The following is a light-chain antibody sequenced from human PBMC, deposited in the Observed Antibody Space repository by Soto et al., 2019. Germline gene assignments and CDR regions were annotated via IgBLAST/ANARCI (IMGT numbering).Light chain of an antibody. CDR3: QQATNWPYT. CDR1: QSVGSS. V-gene: IGKV3-11*01. CDR2: DAS. Sequence: EIVLTQSPATLSLSPGERATLSCRASQSVGSSLAWYQQKPGQAPRLLIYDASNRATGIPGRFRGSGSGTDFTFTISSLEPEDFAVYYCQQATNWPYTFGQGTKIEIK. J-gene: IGKJ2*01.